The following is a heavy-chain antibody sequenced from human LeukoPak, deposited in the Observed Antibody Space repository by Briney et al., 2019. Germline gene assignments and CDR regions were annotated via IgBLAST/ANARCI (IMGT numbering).Heavy chain of an antibody. CDR2: ISSSSSYT. CDR1: GFTFSSYA. Sequence: GGSLRLSCAASGFTFSSYAMNWVRQAPGKGLEWVSYISSSSSYTYYADSVKGRFTISRDNAKNSLYLQMNSLRGEDTAVYYCVRDLWELLTGIDYWGQGTLVTVSS. CDR3: VRDLWELLTGIDY. D-gene: IGHD1-26*01. V-gene: IGHV3-21*01. J-gene: IGHJ4*02.